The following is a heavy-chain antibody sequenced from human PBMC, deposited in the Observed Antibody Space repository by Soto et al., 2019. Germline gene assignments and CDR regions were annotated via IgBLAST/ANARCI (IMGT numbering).Heavy chain of an antibody. J-gene: IGHJ5*02. V-gene: IGHV1-69*17. Sequence: QVQLVQSGAEVKRPGSSVKVSCRASGDTFSNFSVNWVRQAPGQGLEWMGGIIPLFRLADYAQKFQGRLTITADHSTSTTFMVLNSLTSEDTAFYYCARGGTLIRGAPQVDWFDPWGQGTLVIVSS. CDR3: ARGGTLIRGAPQVDWFDP. CDR2: IIPLFRLA. CDR1: GDTFSNFS. D-gene: IGHD3-10*01.